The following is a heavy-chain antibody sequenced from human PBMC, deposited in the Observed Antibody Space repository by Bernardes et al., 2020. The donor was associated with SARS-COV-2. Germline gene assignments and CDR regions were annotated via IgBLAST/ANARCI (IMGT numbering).Heavy chain of an antibody. Sequence: SGPTLVKPTQTLTLTCTFSGFSLSTSGVGVGWIRQPPGKALEWLALIYWDDDKRYSPSLKSRLTITKDTSKNQVVLTMTNMDPVDTATYYCAHRPRGDSYGYFDIWSQGTMVTVSS. D-gene: IGHD5-18*01. V-gene: IGHV2-5*02. CDR2: IYWDDDK. CDR3: AHRPRGDSYGYFDI. CDR1: GFSLSTSGVG. J-gene: IGHJ3*02.